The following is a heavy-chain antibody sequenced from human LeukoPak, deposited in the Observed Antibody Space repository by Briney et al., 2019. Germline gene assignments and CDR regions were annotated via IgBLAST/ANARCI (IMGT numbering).Heavy chain of an antibody. J-gene: IGHJ5*02. CDR1: GFTFTTCA. CDR3: AKGDDYGANTRLPKYNWFDP. Sequence: PGGSLRLSCAASGFTFTTCAMHWVRQAPGKGLEWVAYIRYDGNNKNYADPVKGRFTISRDNSKDMLYLQMNSLRPEDTAVYYCAKGDDYGANTRLPKYNWFDPWGQGTLVTVSS. D-gene: IGHD4-23*01. CDR2: IRYDGNNK. V-gene: IGHV3-30*02.